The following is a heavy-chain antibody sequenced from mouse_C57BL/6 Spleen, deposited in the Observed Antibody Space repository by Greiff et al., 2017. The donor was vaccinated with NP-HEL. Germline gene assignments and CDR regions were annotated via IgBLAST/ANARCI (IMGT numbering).Heavy chain of an antibody. Sequence: QVQLQQSGAELARPGASVKLSCKASGYTFTSYGISWVKQRTGQGLEWIGEIYPRSGNTYYNEKFKGKATLTADKSSSTAYMELRSLTSEDSAVYFCARSYDYDDGNWYFDVWGTGTTVTVSS. D-gene: IGHD2-4*01. CDR1: GYTFTSYG. J-gene: IGHJ1*03. V-gene: IGHV1-81*01. CDR3: ARSYDYDDGNWYFDV. CDR2: IYPRSGNT.